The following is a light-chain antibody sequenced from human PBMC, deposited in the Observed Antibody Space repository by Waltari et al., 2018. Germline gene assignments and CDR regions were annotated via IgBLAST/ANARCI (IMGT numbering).Light chain of an antibody. Sequence: DIQMTQSPSSLSASVGDRVTITCRASQAISNSLAWYQQKPGKAPNLLLFAASTLESGVPSMFSGSGSGTDYTLAISSLQPEDFAIYYCQQYSSRPYTFGQGTKLEI. J-gene: IGKJ2*01. CDR3: QQYSSRPYT. CDR2: AAS. CDR1: QAISNS. V-gene: IGKV1-NL1*01.